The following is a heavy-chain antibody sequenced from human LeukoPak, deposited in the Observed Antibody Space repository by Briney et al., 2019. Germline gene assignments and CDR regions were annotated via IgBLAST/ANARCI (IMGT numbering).Heavy chain of an antibody. Sequence: GGSLRLSCAASGFTFSSYSINWVRQAPGKGLEWVSYISSSSSTIYYADSVKGRFTISRDNAKNSLYLQMNSLRAEDTAVYYCARDNYYGSGSYSDYWGQGTLVTVSS. CDR1: GFTFSSYS. V-gene: IGHV3-48*01. J-gene: IGHJ4*02. D-gene: IGHD3-10*01. CDR2: ISSSSSTI. CDR3: ARDNYYGSGSYSDY.